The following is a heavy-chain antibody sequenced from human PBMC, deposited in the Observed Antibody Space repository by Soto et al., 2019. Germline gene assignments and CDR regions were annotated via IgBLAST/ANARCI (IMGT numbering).Heavy chain of an antibody. V-gene: IGHV4-39*01. Sequence: SETLSLTCTVSGGSISSSSYFWGWIRQPPGKGLEWIGSIYYTGSTYYNPSLKSRVTISVGTSKNQFSLKVNSVTAADTAVYYCARHWRPGDGFNWFDPWGQGTLVTVSS. J-gene: IGHJ5*02. CDR2: IYYTGST. D-gene: IGHD5-12*01. CDR3: ARHWRPGDGFNWFDP. CDR1: GGSISSSSYF.